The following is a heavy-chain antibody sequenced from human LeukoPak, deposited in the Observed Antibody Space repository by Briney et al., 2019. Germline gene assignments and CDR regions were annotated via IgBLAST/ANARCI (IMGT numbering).Heavy chain of an antibody. J-gene: IGHJ3*02. CDR1: GGSISSYY. V-gene: IGHV4-59*08. CDR3: ARHSPPGPYDSSGYYAFDI. CDR2: IYYSGST. Sequence: SETLSLTCTVSGGSISSYYWSWIRQPPGKGLEWIGYIYYSGSTNYNPSLKSRVTISVDTSKNQFSLKLSSVTAADTAVYYCARHSPPGPYDSSGYYAFDIWGQGTMVTVSS. D-gene: IGHD3-22*01.